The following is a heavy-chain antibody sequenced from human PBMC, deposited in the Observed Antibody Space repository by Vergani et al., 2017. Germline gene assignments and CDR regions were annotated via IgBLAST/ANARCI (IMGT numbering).Heavy chain of an antibody. V-gene: IGHV3-21*01. Sequence: EVQLVESGGGLVKPGGSLRLSCAASGFTFSSYSMNWVRQAPGKGLEWVSSISGNNDDVYYADSVKGRFTISRDNAKNSLYLDMSSLRAEDTAVYYCTRVFDXADFNGGDSSSWYDNYYYGMDVWGQGTTVTVSS. CDR3: TRVFDXADFNGGDSSSWYDNYYYGMDV. CDR1: GFTFSSYS. CDR2: ISGNNDDV. D-gene: IGHD2-2*01. J-gene: IGHJ6*02.